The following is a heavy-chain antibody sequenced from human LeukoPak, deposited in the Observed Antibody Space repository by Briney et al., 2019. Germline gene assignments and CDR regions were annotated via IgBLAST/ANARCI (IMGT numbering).Heavy chain of an antibody. V-gene: IGHV4-61*02. CDR3: ARNSIAAAGYPDY. D-gene: IGHD6-13*01. J-gene: IGHJ4*02. CDR1: GGSISSGGYY. Sequence: SETLSLTCTVSGGSISSGGYYWSWIRQAAGKGLVWIGRIYTSGSTNYNPSLKSRVTISVDTSKNQFSLKLSSVTAADTAVYYCARNSIAAAGYPDYWGQGTLVTVSS. CDR2: IYTSGST.